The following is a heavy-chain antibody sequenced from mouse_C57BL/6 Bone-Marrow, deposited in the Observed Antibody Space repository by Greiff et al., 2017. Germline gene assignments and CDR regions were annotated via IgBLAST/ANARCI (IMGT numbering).Heavy chain of an antibody. Sequence: QVQLQQSGAELVRPGSSVKLSCKASGYTFTSYWLDWVKQRPGQGLEWIGNIYPSDSETHYNQKFKDKSTVTVDKSSSTAYMQLSSLTSEDSAVYYCARENGYGSSFYWYFYVWGTGTTVTVSS. CDR2: IYPSDSET. J-gene: IGHJ1*03. CDR1: GYTFTSYW. D-gene: IGHD1-1*01. CDR3: ARENGYGSSFYWYFYV. V-gene: IGHV1-61*01.